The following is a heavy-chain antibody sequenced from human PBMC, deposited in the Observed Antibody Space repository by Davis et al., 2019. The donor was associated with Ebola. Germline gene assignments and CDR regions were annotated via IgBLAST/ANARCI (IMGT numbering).Heavy chain of an antibody. Sequence: AASVKVSCKASGYTFTTYGISWVRQAPGQGLEWMGWISTYNDNTNYAQKLQGRVTMTTDTSTSTAYMELRSLRSDDTAVYYCARDRYCSGGSCYSSYYYDMDVWGQGTTVTVSS. J-gene: IGHJ6*02. D-gene: IGHD2-15*01. CDR2: ISTYNDNT. V-gene: IGHV1-18*01. CDR1: GYTFTTYG. CDR3: ARDRYCSGGSCYSSYYYDMDV.